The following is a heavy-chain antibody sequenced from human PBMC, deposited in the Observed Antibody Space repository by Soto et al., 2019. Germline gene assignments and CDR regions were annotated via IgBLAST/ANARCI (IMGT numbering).Heavy chain of an antibody. D-gene: IGHD3-10*01. Sequence: EVQLLESGGGLVQPGGSLRLSCAASGFNFNNYAMTWVRQAPGKGLEWVSAISGGGDTTSYADSVKGRFTVSRDGSKNTLYLQMSSLRAEDTGLYYCAKGRGGSGSLTPRVDFWGQGTLVTVSS. CDR2: ISGGGDTT. CDR1: GFNFNNYA. J-gene: IGHJ4*02. CDR3: AKGRGGSGSLTPRVDF. V-gene: IGHV3-23*01.